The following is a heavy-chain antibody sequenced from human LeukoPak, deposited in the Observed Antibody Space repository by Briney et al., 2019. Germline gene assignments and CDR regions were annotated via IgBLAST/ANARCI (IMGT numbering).Heavy chain of an antibody. CDR2: INPNSGGT. CDR3: ARDIVVVVAANTFDY. V-gene: IGHV1-2*06. CDR1: EYTFTGYY. D-gene: IGHD2-15*01. J-gene: IGHJ4*02. Sequence: ASVKVSCKASEYTFTGYYMHWVRQAPGQGLEWMGRINPNSGGTNYAQKFQGRVTMTRDTSISTAYMELSRLRSDDTAVYYCARDIVVVVAANTFDYWGQGTLVTVSS.